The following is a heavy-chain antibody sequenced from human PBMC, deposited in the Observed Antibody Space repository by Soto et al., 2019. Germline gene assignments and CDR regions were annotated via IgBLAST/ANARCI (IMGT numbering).Heavy chain of an antibody. V-gene: IGHV3-66*01. D-gene: IGHD1-7*01. J-gene: IGHJ6*02. CDR1: GFTVSSNY. CDR3: ARDRRTPDGMDV. Sequence: EVQLVESGGGLVQPGGSLRLSCAASGFTVSSNYMSWVRQAPGKGLEWVSVIYRGGSTYYADSVKGRFTISRDNSNNTLYLQMNSLRAEDTAVYYCARDRRTPDGMDVWGQGTTVTVSS. CDR2: IYRGGST.